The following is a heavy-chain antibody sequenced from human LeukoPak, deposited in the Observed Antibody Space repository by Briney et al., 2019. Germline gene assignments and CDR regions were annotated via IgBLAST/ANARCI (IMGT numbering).Heavy chain of an antibody. J-gene: IGHJ4*02. CDR3: ARVAPWFGELLS. CDR2: IYYSGST. CDR1: GGSISSYY. D-gene: IGHD3-10*01. Sequence: KPSETLSLTCTVSGGSISSYYWSWIRQPPGKGLGWIGYIYYSGSTNYNPSLKSRVTISVDTSKNQFSLKLSSVTAADTAVYYCARVAPWFGELLSWGQGTLVTVSS. V-gene: IGHV4-59*01.